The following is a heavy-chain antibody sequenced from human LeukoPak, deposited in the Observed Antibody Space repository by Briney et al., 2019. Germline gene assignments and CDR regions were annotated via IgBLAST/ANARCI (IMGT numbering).Heavy chain of an antibody. CDR3: ARYVIAVASVDWFDP. CDR2: IYYSGST. CDR1: GGSISSSSYY. J-gene: IGHJ5*02. Sequence: SETLSLTCTVSGGSISSSSYYWGWIRQPPGKGLEWIGSIYYSGSTYYNPSLKSRVTISVDTSKNQFSLKLSSVTAADTAVYYCARYVIAVASVDWFDPWGQGTLVTVSS. D-gene: IGHD6-19*01. V-gene: IGHV4-39*01.